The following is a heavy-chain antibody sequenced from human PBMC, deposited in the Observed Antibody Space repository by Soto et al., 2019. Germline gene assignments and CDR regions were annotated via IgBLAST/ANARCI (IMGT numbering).Heavy chain of an antibody. CDR2: MNPSSANT. Sequence: ASVKVSCKASRYTFISYDINWVRQAPGQGLEWMGWMNPSSANTGYAQKFQGRISMTRNTSMNTAYMELNSLTSEDTAVYYCTGGQEVWWNAGPLGLHGLDVWGQGTTVTVSS. D-gene: IGHD3-16*01. CDR1: RYTFISYD. J-gene: IGHJ6*02. CDR3: TGGQEVWWNAGPLGLHGLDV. V-gene: IGHV1-8*01.